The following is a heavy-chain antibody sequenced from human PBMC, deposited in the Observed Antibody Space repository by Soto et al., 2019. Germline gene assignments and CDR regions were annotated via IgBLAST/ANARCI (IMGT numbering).Heavy chain of an antibody. J-gene: IGHJ4*02. V-gene: IGHV3-23*01. CDR2: ISGSGGST. CDR3: AKDREEDRNYAGGFGY. D-gene: IGHD4-4*01. CDR1: GFTFSSYA. Sequence: EVQLLESGGGLVQPGGSLRLSCAASGFTFSSYAMSWVRQAPGKGLEWVSAISGSGGSTYYADSVKGPFTITRDNSKNTLDLHMSSLRAEDTAVYYCAKDREEDRNYAGGFGYWGEGTLVTVAS.